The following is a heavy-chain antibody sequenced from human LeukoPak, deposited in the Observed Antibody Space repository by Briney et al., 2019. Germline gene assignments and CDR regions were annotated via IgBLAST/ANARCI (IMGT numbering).Heavy chain of an antibody. CDR2: ISSSGSTI. D-gene: IGHD1-26*01. CDR1: GFTFSDYY. J-gene: IGHJ4*02. V-gene: IGHV3-11*01. CDR3: ARDTIVGATTFDY. Sequence: KPGGSLRLSCAASGFTFSDYYMSWIRQAPGKGLEWVSYISSSGSTIYYADSVKGRFTISRDNAKNSLYLQMNSLRAEDTAVYYCARDTIVGATTFDYWGQGTLVTVSS.